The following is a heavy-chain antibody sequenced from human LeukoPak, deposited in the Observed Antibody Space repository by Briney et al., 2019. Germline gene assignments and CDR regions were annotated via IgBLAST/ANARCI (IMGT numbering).Heavy chain of an antibody. CDR1: GFIFRNYA. V-gene: IGHV4-34*01. CDR2: INHSGST. Sequence: GSLRLSCTASGFIFRNYAMSWIRQPPGKGLEWIGEINHSGSTNYNPSLKSRVTISVDTSKNQFSLKLSSVTAADTAVYYCAREHDYGDSRGFDYWGQGTLVTVSS. D-gene: IGHD4-17*01. J-gene: IGHJ4*02. CDR3: AREHDYGDSRGFDY.